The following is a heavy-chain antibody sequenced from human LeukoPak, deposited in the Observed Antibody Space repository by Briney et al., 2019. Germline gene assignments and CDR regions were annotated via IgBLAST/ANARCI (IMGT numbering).Heavy chain of an antibody. V-gene: IGHV3-21*01. CDR3: ARDGGHYDILTGYYNQRDY. CDR2: ISSSSSYI. Sequence: GGSLRLSCAASGFNFDDTAMHWVRQSPGKGLEWVSSISSSSSYIYYADSVKGRFTISRDNAKNSLYLQMNSLRAEDTAVYYCARDGGHYDILTGYYNQRDYWGQGTLVTVSS. D-gene: IGHD3-9*01. J-gene: IGHJ4*02. CDR1: GFNFDDTA.